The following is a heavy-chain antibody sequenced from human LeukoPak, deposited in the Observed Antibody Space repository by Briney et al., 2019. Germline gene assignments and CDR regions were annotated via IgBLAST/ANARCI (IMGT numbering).Heavy chain of an antibody. CDR3: ASARQRMVRGVIITPGY. J-gene: IGHJ4*02. CDR1: GFTFSRYA. D-gene: IGHD3-10*01. Sequence: PGGSLRLSCAASGFTFSRYAMSGLRQAPGKGLEGVSAISGSGGSTYCANSVKGRFTISRDNSKNTLYLQMNSLRAEDTAVYYCASARQRMVRGVIITPGYWGQGTLVTVSS. CDR2: ISGSGGST. V-gene: IGHV3-23*01.